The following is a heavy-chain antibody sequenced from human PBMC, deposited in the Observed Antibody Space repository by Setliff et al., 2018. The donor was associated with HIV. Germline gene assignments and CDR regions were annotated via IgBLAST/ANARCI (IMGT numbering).Heavy chain of an antibody. CDR1: GGSISSGTYY. J-gene: IGHJ5*02. CDR3: ARAAWDYYDTTLLGGSFDP. D-gene: IGHD3-22*01. V-gene: IGHV4-31*03. CDR2: IYYSGST. Sequence: LSLTCSVSGGSISSGTYYWSWIRQLPGKGLEWIGYIYYSGSTYYNPSLKSRVTTSLDTSKNHYSPNLTSVTAADTAVYYCARAAWDYYDTTLLGGSFDPWGQGTLVTVSS.